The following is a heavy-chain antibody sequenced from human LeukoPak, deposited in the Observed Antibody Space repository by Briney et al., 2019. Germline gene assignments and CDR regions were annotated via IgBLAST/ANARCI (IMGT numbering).Heavy chain of an antibody. D-gene: IGHD6-19*01. CDR2: ISAYNGNT. Sequence: GASVKVSCKASGYTFTIYGISWVRQAPGQGLEWMGWISAYNGNTNYAQKLQGRVTMTTDTSTDTAYMELRSLRSDDTAVYYCAREGVAGTFLGSVVDYWGQGTLVTVSS. CDR3: AREGVAGTFLGSVVDY. J-gene: IGHJ4*02. CDR1: GYTFTIYG. V-gene: IGHV1-18*01.